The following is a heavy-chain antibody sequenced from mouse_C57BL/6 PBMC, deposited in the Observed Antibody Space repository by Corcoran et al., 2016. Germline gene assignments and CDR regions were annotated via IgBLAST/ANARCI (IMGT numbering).Heavy chain of an antibody. J-gene: IGHJ3*01. V-gene: IGHV1-26*01. CDR3: ARDLHYYGSSYGRLAY. CDR1: GYTFTDYY. Sequence: EVQLQQSGPELVKPGASVKISCKASGYTFTDYYMNWVKQSHGKSLEWIGDINPNNGGTSYNQKFKGKATLTVDKSSSTAYMELRSLTSEDSAVYYCARDLHYYGSSYGRLAYWGQGTLVTVSA. D-gene: IGHD1-1*01. CDR2: INPNNGGT.